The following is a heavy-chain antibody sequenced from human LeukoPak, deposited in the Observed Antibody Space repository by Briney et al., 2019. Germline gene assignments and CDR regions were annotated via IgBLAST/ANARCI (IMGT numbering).Heavy chain of an antibody. CDR3: VKDGSDWGYDYVWGSYRIFFDY. CDR2: ISSNGGST. V-gene: IGHV3-64D*06. CDR1: GFTFSSYA. J-gene: IGHJ4*02. D-gene: IGHD3-16*02. Sequence: GGSLRLSCSASGFTFSSYAMHWVRQAPGKGLEYVSAISSNGGSTYYADSVKGRFTTSRDNSKNTLYLQMSSLRAEDTAVYYCVKDGSDWGYDYVWGSYRIFFDYWGQGTLVTVSS.